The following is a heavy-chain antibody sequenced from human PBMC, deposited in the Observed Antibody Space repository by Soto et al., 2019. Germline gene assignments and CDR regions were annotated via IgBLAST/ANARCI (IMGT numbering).Heavy chain of an antibody. Sequence: LRLSWAASGFTFRSFTMNWVRQARGKGLELVSTISSNSAYIYYTDALRVRFTISRDNAKNSLHLQMNSLRAEDTAVYYCTRDASRDSSARGWFDPWGPGTLVTVSS. V-gene: IGHV3-21*01. CDR1: GFTFRSFT. CDR2: ISSNSAYI. CDR3: TRDASRDSSARGWFDP. D-gene: IGHD6-13*01. J-gene: IGHJ5*02.